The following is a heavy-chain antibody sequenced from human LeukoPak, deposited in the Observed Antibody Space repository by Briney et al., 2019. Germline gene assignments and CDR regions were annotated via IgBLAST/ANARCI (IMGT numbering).Heavy chain of an antibody. J-gene: IGHJ5*02. D-gene: IGHD2-15*01. V-gene: IGHV3-21*01. CDR1: GFTFSSYS. Sequence: GGSLRLSCAASGFTFSSYSMNWVRHAPGKGLELVSSISSSSSYIYYADSVKGRFTISRDNAKNSLYLQMNSLRAEDTAVYYCATEGYCSGGSCYPHGWFDPWGQGTLVTVSS. CDR3: ATEGYCSGGSCYPHGWFDP. CDR2: ISSSSSYI.